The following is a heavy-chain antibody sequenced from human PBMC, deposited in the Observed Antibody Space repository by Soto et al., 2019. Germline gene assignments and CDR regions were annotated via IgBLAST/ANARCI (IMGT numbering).Heavy chain of an antibody. CDR2: SYYSGST. CDR1: GGSISNDNYY. J-gene: IGHJ4*02. CDR3: VATTVATISLDY. V-gene: IGHV4-31*03. D-gene: IGHD4-17*01. Sequence: QVQLRESGPGLVKPSQTLSLTCTVSGGSISNDNYYWTWIRQHPGKGLAWIGYSYYSGSTYYNPSLKSRFSRSVDTSKNQCSLKLSSVTAADTAVYYCVATTVATISLDYWGQGTLVTVSS.